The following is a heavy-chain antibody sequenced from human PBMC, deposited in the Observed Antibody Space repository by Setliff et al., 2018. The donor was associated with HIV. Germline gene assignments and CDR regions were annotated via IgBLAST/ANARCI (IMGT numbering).Heavy chain of an antibody. CDR1: GGSFSDNY. V-gene: IGHV4-34*01. D-gene: IGHD6-25*01. CDR2: IHPSGNT. J-gene: IGHJ4*02. Sequence: SETLSLTCAVYGGSFSDNYWSWIRQSPGQGLEWIGEIHPSGNTYYNPSLQSRVTISVDTSKNQFSLNLSSVTAADTAVYYCARGLDSAKIHYWGQGTLVTVSS. CDR3: ARGLDSAKIHY.